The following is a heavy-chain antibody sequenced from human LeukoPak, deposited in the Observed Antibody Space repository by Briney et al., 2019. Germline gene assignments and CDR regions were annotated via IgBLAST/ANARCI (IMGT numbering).Heavy chain of an antibody. D-gene: IGHD3-22*01. CDR1: GGTFSSYA. CDR3: ARGYDSSGYYLIQPFDY. Sequence: ASVKVSCKASGGTFSSYAISWVRQAPGQGLEWMGGIIPIFGTANYAQKFQGRVTITADESTSTAYMELSSLRSEDTAVYYCARGYDSSGYYLIQPFDYWGQGTLVTVSS. J-gene: IGHJ4*02. CDR2: IIPIFGTA. V-gene: IGHV1-69*13.